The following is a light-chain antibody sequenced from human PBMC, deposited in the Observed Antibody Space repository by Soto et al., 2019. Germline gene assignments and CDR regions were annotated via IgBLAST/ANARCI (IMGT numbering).Light chain of an antibody. CDR2: EVS. CDR3: TSYAGSNNFVV. V-gene: IGLV2-8*01. CDR1: SSDVGGYNY. Sequence: SAPTQPPSASGSPGPSVTISCTGTSSDVGGYNYVSWYQQHPDKAPKLMIYEVSKRPSGVPDRFSGSKSGNTASLTVSGLQAEDEADYYCTSYAGSNNFVVFGGGTKVTVL. J-gene: IGLJ2*01.